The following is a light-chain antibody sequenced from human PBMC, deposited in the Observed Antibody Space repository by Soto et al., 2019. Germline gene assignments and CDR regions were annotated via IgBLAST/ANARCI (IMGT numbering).Light chain of an antibody. Sequence: QSVLTQTPSASGTPGQRVTISCSGSRSNIGSHYVYWYQQLPGSAPKLLIYSDYQRPSGVPDRFSGSKSGTSASLAISGLRSDDEADYYCAALDASLSGWVFGGGTKLTVL. CDR1: RSNIGSHY. CDR2: SDY. J-gene: IGLJ3*02. V-gene: IGLV1-47*02. CDR3: AALDASLSGWV.